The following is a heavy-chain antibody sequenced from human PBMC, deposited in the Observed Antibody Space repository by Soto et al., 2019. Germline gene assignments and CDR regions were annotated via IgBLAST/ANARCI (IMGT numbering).Heavy chain of an antibody. CDR2: IIPIFGTA. CDR1: GGTFSSYA. CDR3: ARNRYSSSWYGSYYYYYGMDV. J-gene: IGHJ6*02. Sequence: QVQLVQSGAEVKKPGSSVKVSCMASGGTFSSYAISWVRQAPGQGLEWMGGIIPIFGTANYAQKFQGRVTITADESTSTAYMELSSLRSEDTAVYYCARNRYSSSWYGSYYYYYGMDVWGQGTTVTVSS. D-gene: IGHD6-13*01. V-gene: IGHV1-69*01.